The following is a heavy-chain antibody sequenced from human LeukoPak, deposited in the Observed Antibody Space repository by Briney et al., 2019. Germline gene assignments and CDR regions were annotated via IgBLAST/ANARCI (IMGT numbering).Heavy chain of an antibody. V-gene: IGHV4-39*01. D-gene: IGHD2-21*02. CDR1: GGSISSSSYY. J-gene: IGHJ1*01. Sequence: SETLSLTCTVSGGSISSSSYYWGWIRQPPGKGLEWIGSIYCSGSTYYNPSLKSRVTISVDTSKNQFPLKLSSVTAADTAVYYCARHAAFCGGDCYPEYFQHWGQGTLLTVSS. CDR3: ARHAAFCGGDCYPEYFQH. CDR2: IYCSGST.